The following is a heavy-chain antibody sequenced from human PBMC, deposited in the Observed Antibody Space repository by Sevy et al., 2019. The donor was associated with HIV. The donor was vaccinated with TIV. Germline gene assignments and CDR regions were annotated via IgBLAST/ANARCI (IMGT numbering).Heavy chain of an antibody. J-gene: IGHJ6*02. CDR3: ARDSPDSGYDSKRYYYYGMDV. D-gene: IGHD5-12*01. CDR1: GYTFTSYG. V-gene: IGHV1-18*01. Sequence: ASVKVSCKASGYTFTSYGISWVRQAPGQGLEWMGWISAYNGNTNYAQKLQGRVTMTTDTSTSTAYMELRSLRFDDTAVYYCARDSPDSGYDSKRYYYYGMDVWGQGTTVTVSS. CDR2: ISAYNGNT.